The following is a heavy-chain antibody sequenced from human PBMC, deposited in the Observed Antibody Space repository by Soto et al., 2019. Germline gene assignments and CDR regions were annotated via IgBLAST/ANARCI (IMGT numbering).Heavy chain of an antibody. V-gene: IGHV1-24*01. CDR1: GDTLTELS. D-gene: IGHD3-16*01. CDR2: FDPEDGET. Sequence: QVQLVQSGAEVKKPGVSVKVSCKVSGDTLTELSMHWVRQAPGKGLEWMGGFDPEDGETIYAKRFQGRVTMTEDTSTDTAYMELSSLRSEDTAVYYCGTDTSGSHRRNQSDSWGQGTLVTVSS. CDR3: GTDTSGSHRRNQSDS. J-gene: IGHJ4*02.